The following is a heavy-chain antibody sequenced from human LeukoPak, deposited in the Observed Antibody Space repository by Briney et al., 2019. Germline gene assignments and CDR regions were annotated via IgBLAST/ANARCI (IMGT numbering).Heavy chain of an antibody. V-gene: IGHV1-69*04. D-gene: IGHD6-6*01. CDR2: IIPILGIA. Sequence: SVKVSCKASGGTFSSYAISWVRQAPGQGVEWMGRIIPILGIANYAQKFQGRVTITADKSTSTAYMELSSLRSEDTAVYYCASPFKLAHSGSYIFDYWGQGTLVTVSS. CDR1: GGTFSSYA. J-gene: IGHJ4*02. CDR3: ASPFKLAHSGSYIFDY.